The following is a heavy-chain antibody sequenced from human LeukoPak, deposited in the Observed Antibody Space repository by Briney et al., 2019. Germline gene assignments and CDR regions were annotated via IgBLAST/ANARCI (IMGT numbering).Heavy chain of an antibody. V-gene: IGHV3-30*02. CDR1: GFTFSHYA. Sequence: GGSLRLSCAASGFTFSHYAMHWLRQTPGKGLEWVAFIRYDGSNKYYADSVKGRFTISRDNSKNTLYLQMNSLRAEDTAVYYCAKGRPRPPILKWELLSWGQGTLVTVSS. D-gene: IGHD1-26*01. CDR3: AKGRPRPPILKWELLS. J-gene: IGHJ4*02. CDR2: IRYDGSNK.